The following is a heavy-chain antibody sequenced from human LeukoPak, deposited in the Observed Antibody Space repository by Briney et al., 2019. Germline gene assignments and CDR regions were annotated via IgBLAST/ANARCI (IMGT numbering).Heavy chain of an antibody. CDR3: ARESCSCGSCYYDYGMDV. CDR1: GFTVSSNY. D-gene: IGHD2-15*01. V-gene: IGHV3-53*01. Sequence: TGGSLRLSRAASGFTVSSNYMSWVRQAPGKGLEWVSVIYSGGSTYYADSVKGRFTISRDNSKNTLYLQMNSLRAEDTAVYYCARESCSCGSCYYDYGMDVWGQGTTVTVSS. CDR2: IYSGGST. J-gene: IGHJ6*02.